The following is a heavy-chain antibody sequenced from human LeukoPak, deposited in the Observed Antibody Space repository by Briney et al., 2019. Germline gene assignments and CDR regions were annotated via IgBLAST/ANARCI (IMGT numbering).Heavy chain of an antibody. D-gene: IGHD1-14*01. V-gene: IGHV4-38-2*02. CDR3: AGLIRPGWFDP. J-gene: IGHJ5*02. CDR1: GYSISSGYY. CDR2: IYHSGST. Sequence: SETLSLTCTVSGYSISSGYYWGWIRQPPGKGLEWIGSIYHSGSTYYNPSLKSRVTISVDTSKNQFSLKLSSVTAADTAVYYCAGLIRPGWFDPRGQGTLVTVSS.